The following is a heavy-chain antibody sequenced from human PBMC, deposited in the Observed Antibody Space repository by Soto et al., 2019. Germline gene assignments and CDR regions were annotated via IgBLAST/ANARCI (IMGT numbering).Heavy chain of an antibody. CDR1: GYSLTNYW. J-gene: IGHJ6*02. D-gene: IGHD1-7*01. CDR2: IYPGDSGT. CDR3: ARLNGITETTYYYGMDV. Sequence: PGESLKISCKGSGYSLTNYWIGWVRQMPGKGLEWMGIIYPGDSGTRYSPSFQGQVTISADKSISTAYLQWSSLKASDTAMFYCARLNGITETTYYYGMDVWGQGTTVTV. V-gene: IGHV5-51*01.